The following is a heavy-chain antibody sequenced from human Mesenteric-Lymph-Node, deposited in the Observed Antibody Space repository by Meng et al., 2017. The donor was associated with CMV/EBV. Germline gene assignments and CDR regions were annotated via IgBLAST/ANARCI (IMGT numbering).Heavy chain of an antibody. CDR2: IYYSGST. V-gene: IGHV4-39*07. J-gene: IGHJ5*02. D-gene: IGHD1-26*01. CDR1: GDSISNYY. Sequence: SETLSLTCTVSGDSISNYYWNWIRQPPGKGLEWIGSIYYSGSTYYNPSLKSRVTISVDTSKNQFSLKLSSVTAADTAVYYCARELPTQGFDPWGQGTLVTVSS. CDR3: ARELPTQGFDP.